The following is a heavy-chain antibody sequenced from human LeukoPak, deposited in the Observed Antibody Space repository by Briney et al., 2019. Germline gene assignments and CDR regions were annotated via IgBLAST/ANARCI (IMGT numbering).Heavy chain of an antibody. J-gene: IGHJ4*02. D-gene: IGHD3-10*01. Sequence: GGSLRLSCAASGFTVSTNYMSWVRQAPGKGLEWVSGINWSGGSTGYTDSVKGRFTISRDNAKNSLYLQMNSLRAEDTALYYCARDIYGSGGYWGQGTLVTVSS. V-gene: IGHV3-20*04. CDR2: INWSGGST. CDR3: ARDIYGSGGY. CDR1: GFTVSTNY.